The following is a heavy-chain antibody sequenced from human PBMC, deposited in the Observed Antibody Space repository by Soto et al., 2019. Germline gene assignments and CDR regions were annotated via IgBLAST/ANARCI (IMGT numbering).Heavy chain of an antibody. Sequence: SVKVSCKASGGTFSSYAISWVRQAPGQGLEWMGGIIPIFGTANYAQKFQGRVTITADESTSTAYMELSSLRSEDTAVYYCARSLLGARQNRPFDPWGQGTLVTSPQ. V-gene: IGHV1-69*13. J-gene: IGHJ5*02. CDR2: IIPIFGTA. CDR3: ARSLLGARQNRPFDP. CDR1: GGTFSSYA.